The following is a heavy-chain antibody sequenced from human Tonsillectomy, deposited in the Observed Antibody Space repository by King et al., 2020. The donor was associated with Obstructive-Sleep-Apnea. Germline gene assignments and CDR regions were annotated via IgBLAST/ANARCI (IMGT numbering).Heavy chain of an antibody. CDR3: AKARAAVAGTDYFDY. D-gene: IGHD6-19*01. J-gene: IGHJ4*02. Sequence: QLVQSGGGLVQPGRSLRLSCAASGFTFDDFAIHWVRQAPGKGLEWVSGISANSANIGYADSVKGRFTISRDNAKNSPYLQMNSLRPEDTALYYCAKARAAVAGTDYFDYWGQGTLVTVSS. CDR2: ISANSANI. CDR1: GFTFDDFA. V-gene: IGHV3-9*01.